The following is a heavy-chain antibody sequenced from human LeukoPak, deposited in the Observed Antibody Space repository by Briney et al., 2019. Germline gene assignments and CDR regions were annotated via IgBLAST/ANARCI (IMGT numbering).Heavy chain of an antibody. CDR2: IYPGDSDT. Sequence: GESLKISCRGSGFSFTSYWIGGVRQMPGKGLEWMGIIYPGDSDTRYSPSFQGQVTISADKSISTAYLQWSSLKASDTARYVCVRRTEEDYYYYMDVWGKGTTVTVSS. CDR3: VRRTEEDYYYYMDV. CDR1: GFSFTSYW. J-gene: IGHJ6*03. D-gene: IGHD1-1*01. V-gene: IGHV5-51*01.